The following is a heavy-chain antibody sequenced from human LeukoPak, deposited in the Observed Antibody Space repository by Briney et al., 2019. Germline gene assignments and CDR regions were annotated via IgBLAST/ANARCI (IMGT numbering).Heavy chain of an antibody. CDR1: GFTFSTYA. J-gene: IGHJ4*02. Sequence: PGRSLRLSCAASGFTFSTYAMHWVRQPPGKGLEWVAVISHDGSNEYYADSVKDRFTISRDNSKNTLSLQMNSLRGDDTAVYYCARSYDSSGYYSFDCWGQGTLVTVSS. CDR2: ISHDGSNE. CDR3: ARSYDSSGYYSFDC. D-gene: IGHD3-22*01. V-gene: IGHV3-30-3*01.